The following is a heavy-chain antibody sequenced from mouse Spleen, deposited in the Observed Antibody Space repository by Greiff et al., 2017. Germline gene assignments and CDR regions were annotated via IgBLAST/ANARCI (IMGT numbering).Heavy chain of an antibody. V-gene: IGHV1-59*01. J-gene: IGHJ1*01. CDR1: GYTFTSYW. Sequence: VQLQQPGAELVRPGTSVKLSCKASGYTFTSYWMHWVKQRPGQGLEWIGVIDPSDSYTNYNQKFKGKATLTVDTSSSTAYMQLSSLTSEDSAVYYCATGDGYYEYFDVWGAGTTVTVSS. D-gene: IGHD2-3*01. CDR3: ATGDGYYEYFDV. CDR2: IDPSDSYT.